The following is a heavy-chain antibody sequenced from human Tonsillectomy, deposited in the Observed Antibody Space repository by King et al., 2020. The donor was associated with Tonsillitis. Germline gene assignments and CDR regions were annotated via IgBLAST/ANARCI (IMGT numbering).Heavy chain of an antibody. Sequence: VQLVESGAEVKKPGASVKVSCKASGYNFTAYYLSWVRQAPGQGLEWMGWISPNIGKTNSAQKFQGRVTMTRSTSISTAYMEVSSLRSDDTAGYYCARDLESRSPLDAFDIWGQGTMVTVPS. CDR3: ARDLESRSPLDAFDI. J-gene: IGHJ3*02. CDR1: GYNFTAYY. CDR2: ISPNIGKT. V-gene: IGHV1-2*02. D-gene: IGHD1-26*01.